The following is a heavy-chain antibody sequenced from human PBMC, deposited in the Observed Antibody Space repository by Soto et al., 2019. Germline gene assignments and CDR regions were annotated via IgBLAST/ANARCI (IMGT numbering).Heavy chain of an antibody. CDR3: ARVLAARASRHLAY. V-gene: IGHV4-59*12. CDR2: IYYSGST. Sequence: PSETLSLTCTVSGGSISSYYWSWIRQPPGKGLEWIGYIYYSGSTNYNPSLKSRVTISVATSKNQFSLKLSSVTAADTAVYYCARVLAARASRHLAYWGQGTLVTVSS. CDR1: GGSISSYY. D-gene: IGHD6-6*01. J-gene: IGHJ4*02.